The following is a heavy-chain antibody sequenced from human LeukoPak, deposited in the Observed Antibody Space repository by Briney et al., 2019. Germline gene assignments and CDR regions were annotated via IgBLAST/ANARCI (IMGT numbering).Heavy chain of an antibody. CDR3: VRDEDLYSPTWSVFDY. V-gene: IGHV3-48*01. CDR2: ISSSPINI. Sequence: GGSLRLSCAASGFSFSDYGMNWVRQAPGKGLEWVSYISSSPINIYHADSVRGRLTISRDNSRNTLYLQMNSLRAEDTAIYYCVRDEDLYSPTWSVFDYCCQGTLVTVSS. J-gene: IGHJ4*02. D-gene: IGHD5-12*01. CDR1: GFSFSDYG.